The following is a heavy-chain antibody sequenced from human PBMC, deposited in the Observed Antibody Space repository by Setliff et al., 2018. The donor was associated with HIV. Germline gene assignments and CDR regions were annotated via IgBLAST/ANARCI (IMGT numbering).Heavy chain of an antibody. D-gene: IGHD5-18*01. J-gene: IGHJ6*03. CDR2: VHNSGGT. V-gene: IGHV4-39*01. CDR3: VRHTRDTSLAHYYYYIDV. CDR1: GGSISTNSYY. Sequence: PSETLSLTCTVSGGSISTNSYYWGWIRQSPGKGLEWVGNVHNSGGTNYNPSLKSRVSISVDTFKNQFSLNVNSVTAPDTAIYYCVRHTRDTSLAHYYYYIDVWGKGTTVTVSS.